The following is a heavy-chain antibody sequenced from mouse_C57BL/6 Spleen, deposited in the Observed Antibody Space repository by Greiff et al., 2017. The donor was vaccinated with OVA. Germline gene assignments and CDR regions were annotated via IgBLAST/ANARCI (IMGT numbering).Heavy chain of an antibody. CDR3: ARGDSNYPYYFDY. J-gene: IGHJ2*01. V-gene: IGHV1-18*01. CDR2: INPNNGGT. CDR1: GYTFTDYN. D-gene: IGHD2-5*01. Sequence: VQLKESGPELVKPGASVKIPCKASGYTFTDYNMDWVKQSHGKSLEWIGDINPNNGGTIYNQKFKGKATLTVDKSSSTAYMELRSLTSEDTAVYYCARGDSNYPYYFDYWGQGTTLTVSS.